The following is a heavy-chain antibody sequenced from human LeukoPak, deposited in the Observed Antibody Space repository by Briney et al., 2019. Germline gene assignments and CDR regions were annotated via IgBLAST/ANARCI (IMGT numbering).Heavy chain of an antibody. CDR1: GITFSEYA. V-gene: IGHV3-23*01. D-gene: IGHD1-26*01. CDR2: ISGRSSAT. J-gene: IGHJ5*02. Sequence: PGESPRLSCVAWGITFSEYAMSWVRQAPGKGLGWVSTISGRSSATYYADSVKGRFTISRDNSKNTVYLQMTSLRVDDTALYYCAKNPYIGSFCWFDPWGQGTRVTVSS. CDR3: AKNPYIGSFCWFDP.